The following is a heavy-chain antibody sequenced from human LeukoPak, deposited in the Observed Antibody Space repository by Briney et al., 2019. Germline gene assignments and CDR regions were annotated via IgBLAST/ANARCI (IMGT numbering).Heavy chain of an antibody. CDR3: ARIESRHYYYYYYMDV. CDR1: GYTFTSYD. CDR2: MNPNSGNT. Sequence: GASVKVSCKASGYTFTSYDINWVRQATGQGLEWMGWMNPNSGNTGYAQKFQGRVTITRNTSISTAYMELSSLRSEDTAVYYCARIESRHYYYYYYMDVWGKGTTVTVSS. V-gene: IGHV1-8*03. J-gene: IGHJ6*03.